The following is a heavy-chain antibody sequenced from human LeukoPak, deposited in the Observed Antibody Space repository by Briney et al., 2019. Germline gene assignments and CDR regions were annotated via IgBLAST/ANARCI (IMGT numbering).Heavy chain of an antibody. CDR2: ISYDGSNK. CDR3: AREPGQYYDILTGYYPPPNYFDY. D-gene: IGHD3-9*01. CDR1: GLTFSSYA. J-gene: IGHJ4*02. V-gene: IGHV3-30*04. Sequence: HPGRSLRLSCAASGLTFSSYAMHWVRQAPGKGLEWVAVISYDGSNKYYADSVKGRFTISRDNSKNTLYLQMNSLRAEDTAVYYCAREPGQYYDILTGYYPPPNYFDYWGQGALVTVSS.